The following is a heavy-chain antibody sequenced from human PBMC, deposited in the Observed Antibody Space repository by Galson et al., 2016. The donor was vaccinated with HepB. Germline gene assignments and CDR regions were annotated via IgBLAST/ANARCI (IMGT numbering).Heavy chain of an antibody. CDR3: VKDRRVTTGVFES. D-gene: IGHD4-23*01. CDR1: GSAFDEYA. Sequence: SLRLSCAASGSAFDEYALHWVRQGPGTGLEWVPGISSDSEPSDYVDAVRGRFRISRDNAEKSLFRQMNSLRQEDTGVYYCVKDRRVTTGVFESWGQGTLVVVSS. V-gene: IGHV3-9*01. CDR2: ISSDSEPS. J-gene: IGHJ4*02.